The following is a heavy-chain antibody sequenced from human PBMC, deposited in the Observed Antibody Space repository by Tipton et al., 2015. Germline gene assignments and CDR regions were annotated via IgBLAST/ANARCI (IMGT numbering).Heavy chain of an antibody. Sequence: TLSLTCTVSVVSITTGDYYWSWIRQPPGKGLEWIGHISYNGSTCCNPSLKSRLTTSIGTSKNQFSLNLTSVTAADTAMYYCARGGGDDYIWGSSRFDSWGQGILVTVSS. D-gene: IGHD3-16*02. V-gene: IGHV4-30-4*01. CDR1: VVSITTGDYY. J-gene: IGHJ5*01. CDR2: ISYNGST. CDR3: ARGGGDDYIWGSSRFDS.